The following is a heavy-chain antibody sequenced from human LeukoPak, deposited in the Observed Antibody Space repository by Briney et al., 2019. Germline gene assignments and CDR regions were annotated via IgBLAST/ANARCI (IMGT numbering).Heavy chain of an antibody. J-gene: IGHJ4*02. Sequence: GGSLRLSCAASGFTFRSYGMSWVRQAPGKGLEWVSTISSSGGSTYYADSVKGRFTISRDNSENTLYLQMSSLRAEDTAVYYCAKVRIVGAADFDYWGQGTLVTVSS. D-gene: IGHD1-26*01. CDR2: ISSSGGST. V-gene: IGHV3-23*01. CDR3: AKVRIVGAADFDY. CDR1: GFTFRSYG.